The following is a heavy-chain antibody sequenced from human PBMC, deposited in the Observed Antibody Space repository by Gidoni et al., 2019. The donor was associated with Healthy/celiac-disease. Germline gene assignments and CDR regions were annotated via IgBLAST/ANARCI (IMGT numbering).Heavy chain of an antibody. CDR3: AKDPDIVVADAFDI. CDR2: ISGSGGST. V-gene: IGHV3-23*01. J-gene: IGHJ3*02. CDR1: GLTFSSYA. Sequence: EVQLSESGGGFVLPGGSLRHSCAAFGLTFSSYAMSWVRQAPGKGVEWVSAISGSGGSTYYADSVQGRFTIARDDSKNTLYLQMNRLRAEDTAVYYCAKDPDIVVADAFDIWGQGTMVTVSS. D-gene: IGHD2-2*01.